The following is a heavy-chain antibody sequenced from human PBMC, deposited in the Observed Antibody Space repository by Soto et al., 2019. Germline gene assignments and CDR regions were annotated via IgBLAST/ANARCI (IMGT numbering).Heavy chain of an antibody. V-gene: IGHV3-73*01. J-gene: IGHJ4*02. Sequence: GGSLRLSCAASGFTFSGSAMHWVRQASGKGLEWVGRIRSKANSYATAYAASVKGRFTISRDDSKNTAYLQMNSLKTEDTAAYYCTRLTAVAGRSIDYWGQGTLVTVSS. CDR1: GFTFSGSA. CDR3: TRLTAVAGRSIDY. D-gene: IGHD6-19*01. CDR2: IRSKANSYAT.